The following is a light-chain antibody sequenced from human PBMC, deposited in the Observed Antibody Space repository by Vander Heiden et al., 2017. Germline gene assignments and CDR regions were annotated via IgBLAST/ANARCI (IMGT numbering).Light chain of an antibody. V-gene: IGKV4-1*01. Sequence: DIVMQQSQDSLTVSLAERATVNSTSRQSDFYTYKNKNCLAWYQQRPGQPPKLLIYCASTLESGVPDRYSGSGSGTDFTLTISSLQAEDVAIYYCQQYYTNPPTFGGGTKVEIK. CDR2: CAS. CDR1: QSDFYTYKNKNC. J-gene: IGKJ4*01. CDR3: QQYYTNPPT.